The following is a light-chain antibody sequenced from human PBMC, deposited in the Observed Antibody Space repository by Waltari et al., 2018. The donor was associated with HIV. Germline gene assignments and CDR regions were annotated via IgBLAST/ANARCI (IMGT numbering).Light chain of an antibody. V-gene: IGLV1-40*01. CDR2: GNS. CDR1: SSNIGAGYD. Sequence: QSVLTQPPSVSGAPGQRVTISCTGSSSNIGAGYDVHWYQQLPGTAPKLLIYGNSKRPSGVPDRCSGSKSGTSASLAITGLQAEDEADYYCQSYDSSLSPVVFGGGTKLTVL. CDR3: QSYDSSLSPVV. J-gene: IGLJ2*01.